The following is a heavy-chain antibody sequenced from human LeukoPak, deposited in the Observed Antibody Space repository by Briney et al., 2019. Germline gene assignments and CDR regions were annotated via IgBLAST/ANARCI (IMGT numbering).Heavy chain of an antibody. V-gene: IGHV4-4*07. CDR3: ARDSYFDWSYYFDY. J-gene: IGHJ4*02. D-gene: IGHD3-9*01. CDR2: IYTSGNT. CDR1: GGSISTYY. Sequence: TWETLSLTCTVSGGSISTYYSSWIRQPAGKGLEWIGRIYTSGNTNYNPSLKSRVTMSVDTSKNQFSLKLSSVTAADTAVYYCARDSYFDWSYYFDYWGQGTLVTVSP.